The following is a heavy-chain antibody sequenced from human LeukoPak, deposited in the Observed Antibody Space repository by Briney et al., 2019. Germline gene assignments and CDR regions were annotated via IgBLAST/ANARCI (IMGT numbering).Heavy chain of an antibody. V-gene: IGHV4-39*01. CDR2: IFYSGST. CDR1: GVSISSTSYY. CDR3: ARHVWTGYSSSWYGGLNWFDP. J-gene: IGHJ5*02. D-gene: IGHD6-13*01. Sequence: SETLSLTCTVSGVSISSTSYYWGWIRQPPGKGLEWIGNIFYSGSTYYSPSLKSRVRISVDTSKSQSSLKMYSVTAADTAVYYCARHVWTGYSSSWYGGLNWFDPWGQGTLVTVSS.